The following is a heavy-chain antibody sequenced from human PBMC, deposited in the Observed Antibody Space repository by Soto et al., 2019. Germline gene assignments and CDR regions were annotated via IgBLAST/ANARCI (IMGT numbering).Heavy chain of an antibody. CDR2: ISRLFYTT. J-gene: IGHJ4*02. CDR1: GATXTTYA. V-gene: IGHV1-69*06. Sequence: SXKVSFMASGATXTTYAITLVRQAPGQGLEWMGGISRLFYTTNYAQKFQGRVTITPDKSRSTAYTQLRSLRSEDTAVYYCARQLHRGINICGQGTLGPVSA. CDR3: ARQLHRGINI. D-gene: IGHD3-10*01.